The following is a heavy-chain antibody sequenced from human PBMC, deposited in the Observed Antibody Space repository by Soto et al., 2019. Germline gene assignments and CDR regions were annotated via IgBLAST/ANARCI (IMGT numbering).Heavy chain of an antibody. CDR3: ARRGVWCEELLINWFDP. V-gene: IGHV2-5*02. CDR1: GFSLSTTGEA. D-gene: IGHD3-10*01. CDR2: LYWDDDK. Sequence: QITLKESGPTVLKPTQTLTLTCTFSGFSLSTTGEAVAWIRQPPGKALEWLALLYWDDDKRYSPSLKNRLTNTKETSKNQEVLTMTTMEPVDTATYHCARRGVWCEELLINWFDPWGQGNLGTVSS. J-gene: IGHJ5*02.